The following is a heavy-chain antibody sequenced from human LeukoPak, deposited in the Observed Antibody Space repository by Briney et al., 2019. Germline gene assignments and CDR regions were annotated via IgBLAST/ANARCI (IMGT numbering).Heavy chain of an antibody. CDR3: AYSGIAAAGSFDY. J-gene: IGHJ4*02. D-gene: IGHD6-13*01. V-gene: IGHV4-30-4*08. Sequence: SETLSLTCTVSGGSISSGDYYWSWIRQPPGKGLEWIGYIYYSGSTYYSPSLKSRVTISVDTSKNQFSLKLSSVTAADTAVYYCAYSGIAAAGSFDYWGQGTLVTVSS. CDR2: IYYSGST. CDR1: GGSISSGDYY.